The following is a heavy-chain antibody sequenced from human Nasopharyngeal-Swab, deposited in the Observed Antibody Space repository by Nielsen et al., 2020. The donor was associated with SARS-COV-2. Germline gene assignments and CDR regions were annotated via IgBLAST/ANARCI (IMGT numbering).Heavy chain of an antibody. CDR1: GGSFSGYY. V-gene: IGHV4-34*01. CDR3: ARGHWYFDL. Sequence: GSLRLSCAVYGGSFSGYYWSWIRQPPGKGLEWIGEINHSGSTNYNPSLKSRVTISVDTSKNQFSLKLSSVTAADTAVYYCARGHWYFDLWGRGTLVTVSS. J-gene: IGHJ2*01. CDR2: INHSGST.